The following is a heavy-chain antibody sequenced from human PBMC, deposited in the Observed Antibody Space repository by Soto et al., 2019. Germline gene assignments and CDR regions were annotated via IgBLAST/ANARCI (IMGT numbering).Heavy chain of an antibody. D-gene: IGHD3-10*01. J-gene: IGHJ4*02. CDR2: IIPIFGTA. CDR1: GGTFSSYA. V-gene: IGHV1-69*12. CDR3: AREDGLGFGELLSRGFDY. Sequence: QVQLVQSGAEVKKPGSSVKVSCKASGGTFSSYAISWVRQAPGQGLEWMGGIIPIFGTANYAQKFQGRVTITADESTSTAYMELSSLRSEDTAVYYCAREDGLGFGELLSRGFDYWGQGTLVTVSS.